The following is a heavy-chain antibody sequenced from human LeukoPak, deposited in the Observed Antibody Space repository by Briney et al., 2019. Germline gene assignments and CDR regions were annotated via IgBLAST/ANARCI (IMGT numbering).Heavy chain of an antibody. CDR1: GYTFTGYY. V-gene: IGHV1-2*06. CDR2: INPNSGGT. CDR3: ARFGEWPGYFDY. Sequence: EASVKVSCKASGYTFTGYYMHWVRQAPGQGLEWMGRINPNSGGTNYAQKFQGRVAMTRDTSISTAYMELSRLRSDDTAVYYCARFGEWPGYFDYWGQGTLVTVSS. D-gene: IGHD2-8*01. J-gene: IGHJ4*02.